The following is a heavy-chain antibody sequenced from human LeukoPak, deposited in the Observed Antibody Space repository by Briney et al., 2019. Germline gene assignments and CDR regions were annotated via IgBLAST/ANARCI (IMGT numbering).Heavy chain of an antibody. CDR1: GFTFSSYS. V-gene: IGHV3-21*01. D-gene: IGHD3-22*01. Sequence: GGSLRLSCAASGFTFSSYSMNWVRQAPGKGLEWVSSISSSSSYIYYADSVKGRFTISRDNAKNSLYLQMNSLRAEDTAVYYCARDREGHYYDSSGPNSGQGTLVTVSS. CDR3: ARDREGHYYDSSGPN. CDR2: ISSSSSYI. J-gene: IGHJ4*02.